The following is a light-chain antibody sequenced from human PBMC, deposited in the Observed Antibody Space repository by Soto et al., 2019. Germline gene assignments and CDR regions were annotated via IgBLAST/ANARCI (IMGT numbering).Light chain of an antibody. CDR2: QTS. Sequence: EIVLTQSPATLSSFPGDRVTLSCRASQYINTRLAWYQHRPGQAPRLLIYQTSIRAAGIPARFSGSGSATDFTLTISSLEPEDFAVYYCQQRGSWPPTFGQGSKVDIK. J-gene: IGKJ2*01. CDR1: QYINTR. V-gene: IGKV3-11*01. CDR3: QQRGSWPPT.